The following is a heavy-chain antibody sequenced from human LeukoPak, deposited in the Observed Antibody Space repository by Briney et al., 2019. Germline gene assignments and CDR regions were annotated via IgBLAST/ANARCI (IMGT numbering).Heavy chain of an antibody. D-gene: IGHD3-22*01. Sequence: GRSLRLSCAASGFTFSSYAMHWVRQAPGKGLEWVAVISYDGSNKYYADSVKGRFTISRDNSKNTVYLQMNSLRAEDTAVYYCARATYYYDSSGYYYTYYFDYWGQGTLVTVSS. CDR1: GFTFSSYA. V-gene: IGHV3-30-3*01. J-gene: IGHJ4*02. CDR3: ARATYYYDSSGYYYTYYFDY. CDR2: ISYDGSNK.